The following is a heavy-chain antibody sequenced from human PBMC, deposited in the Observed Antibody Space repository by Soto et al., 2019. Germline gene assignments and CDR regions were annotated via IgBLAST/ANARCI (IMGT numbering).Heavy chain of an antibody. CDR2: ITYDGGKG. J-gene: IGHJ4*02. D-gene: IGHD5-18*01. CDR3: AKQRAGLLDV. Sequence: QVQLVESGGGVVQPEGSLRLSCSASGFTFSSFGFHWVRQAPGKGLEWLTFITYDGGKGYYADSVKGRFTISRDNAKNTVFLQMNSLRGEDTAVYFCAKQRAGLLDVWGQGTLITVST. V-gene: IGHV3-30*18. CDR1: GFTFSSFG.